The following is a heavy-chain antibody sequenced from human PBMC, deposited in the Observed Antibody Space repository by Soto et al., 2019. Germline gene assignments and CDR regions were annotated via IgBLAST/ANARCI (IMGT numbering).Heavy chain of an antibody. CDR1: GFTFSSYS. CDR3: ARDVDLSSSELVLYYYYGMDV. CDR2: ISSSSSYI. V-gene: IGHV3-21*01. D-gene: IGHD6-6*01. Sequence: GGSLRLSCAASGFTFSSYSMNWVRQAPGKGLEWVSSISSSSSYIYYADSVKGRFTISRDNAKNSLYLQMNSLRAEDTAVYYCARDVDLSSSELVLYYYYGMDVWGQGTTVTVS. J-gene: IGHJ6*02.